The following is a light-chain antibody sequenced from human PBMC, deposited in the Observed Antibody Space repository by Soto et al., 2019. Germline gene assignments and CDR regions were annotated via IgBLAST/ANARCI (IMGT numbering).Light chain of an antibody. CDR1: SGHSSYA. Sequence: QSVLTQSPSASASLGASVKLTCTLSSGHSSYAIAWHQQQPETGPRYLMKLNSDGSHSKGDGIPDRFSGSSSGAERYLTISSLQSEDEADYYCQTWGTGMVFGGGTKVTVL. V-gene: IGLV4-69*01. J-gene: IGLJ2*01. CDR2: LNSDGSH. CDR3: QTWGTGMV.